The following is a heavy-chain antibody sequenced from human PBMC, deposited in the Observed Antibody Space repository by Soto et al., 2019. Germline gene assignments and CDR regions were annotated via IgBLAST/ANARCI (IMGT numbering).Heavy chain of an antibody. CDR3: AKDTEPAAIEYYYGMEV. CDR2: ISWNSGSI. Sequence: GGSLRLSCAASGFTFDDYAMHLVRQSPGKGLEWVSGISWNSGSIGYADSVKGRFTISRDNAKNSLYLQMNSLRAEDTALYYCAKDTEPAAIEYYYGMEVWGQGTTVTVSS. J-gene: IGHJ6*02. CDR1: GFTFDDYA. V-gene: IGHV3-9*01. D-gene: IGHD2-2*01.